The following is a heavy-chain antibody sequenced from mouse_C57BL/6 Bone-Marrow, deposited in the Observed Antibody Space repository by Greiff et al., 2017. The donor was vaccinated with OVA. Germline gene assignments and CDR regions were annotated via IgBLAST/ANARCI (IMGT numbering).Heavy chain of an antibody. J-gene: IGHJ4*01. CDR1: GYSFTGYF. Sequence: EVQLQQSGPELVKPGDSVKISCKASGYSFTGYFMNWVMQSHGKSLEWIGRINPYNGDTFYNQKFKGKATLTVDKSSSTAHMELRSLTSEDSAVYYCAREDYYGSSFYAMDYWGQGTSVTVSS. CDR3: AREDYYGSSFYAMDY. CDR2: INPYNGDT. D-gene: IGHD1-1*01. V-gene: IGHV1-20*01.